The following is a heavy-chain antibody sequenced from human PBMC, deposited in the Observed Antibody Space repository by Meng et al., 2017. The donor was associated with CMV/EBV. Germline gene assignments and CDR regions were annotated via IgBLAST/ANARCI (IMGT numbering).Heavy chain of an antibody. CDR2: TSFDGSTK. CDR1: GFVFSSYF. CDR3: AREGGTTAGLDV. D-gene: IGHD1-7*01. Sequence: SLKIPCAASGFVFSSYFLHWVRQAPGKGLDWVAVTSFDGSTKSYADSVKGRFSISRDNSKNILYLQMNSLRVEDTAVYYCAREGGTTAGLDVWGQGTTVTVSS. V-gene: IGHV3-30-3*01. J-gene: IGHJ6*02.